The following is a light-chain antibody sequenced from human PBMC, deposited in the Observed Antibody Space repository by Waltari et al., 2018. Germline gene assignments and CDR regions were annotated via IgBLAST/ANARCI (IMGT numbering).Light chain of an antibody. CDR2: GSA. CDR1: ENVRDSY. J-gene: IGKJ1*01. CDR3: QQYGSAPRT. V-gene: IGKV3-20*01. Sequence: EIVLTQSPGTLSLSPGDRATLSCRASENVRDSYVAWYQQKVGQSPRLLSYGSATRISGVPDRLTGYGSGTEFTLKIARVEPEDFAVYFCQQYGSAPRTFGQGTRVEMK.